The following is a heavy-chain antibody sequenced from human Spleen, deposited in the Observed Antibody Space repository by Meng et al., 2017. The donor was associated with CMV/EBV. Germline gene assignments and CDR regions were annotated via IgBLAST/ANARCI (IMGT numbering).Heavy chain of an antibody. V-gene: IGHV1-46*01. Sequence: CKASGYTFTSYYMHWVRQAPGQGLEWMGIINPSGGSTSYAQKFQGRVTMTRDTSTSTVYMELSSLRSEDTAVYYCARDQGIAAAGTVDWGQGTLVTVSS. J-gene: IGHJ4*02. D-gene: IGHD6-13*01. CDR3: ARDQGIAAAGTVD. CDR2: INPSGGST. CDR1: GYTFTSYY.